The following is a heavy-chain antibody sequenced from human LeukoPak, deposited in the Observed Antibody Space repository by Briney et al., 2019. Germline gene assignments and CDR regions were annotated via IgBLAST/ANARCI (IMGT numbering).Heavy chain of an antibody. CDR1: GFTFSSYW. J-gene: IGHJ4*02. D-gene: IGHD3-22*01. CDR3: ARGPRIHYYDSSGPTGY. Sequence: GGSLRLSCAASGFTFSSYWMRWVRQAPGKGLEWVANIKQDGSEKYYVDSVKGRFTISRDNAKNSLYLQMNSLRAEDTAVYYCARGPRIHYYDSSGPTGYWGQGTVVTVSS. V-gene: IGHV3-7*01. CDR2: IKQDGSEK.